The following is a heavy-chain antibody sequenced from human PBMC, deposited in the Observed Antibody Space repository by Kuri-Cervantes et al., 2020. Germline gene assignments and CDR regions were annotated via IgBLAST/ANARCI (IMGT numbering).Heavy chain of an antibody. Sequence: GSLRLSCAVSGGSISSSNWWSWVRQPPGKGLEWIGRIYTSGSTNYNPSLKSRVTISVDKSKNQISLKLTSVTAADTAVYYCARGGGDYSPYYHMDVWGKGTTVTVSS. V-gene: IGHV4-4*02. CDR2: IYTSGST. J-gene: IGHJ6*03. CDR3: ARGGGDYSPYYHMDV. D-gene: IGHD4-11*01. CDR1: GGSISSSNW.